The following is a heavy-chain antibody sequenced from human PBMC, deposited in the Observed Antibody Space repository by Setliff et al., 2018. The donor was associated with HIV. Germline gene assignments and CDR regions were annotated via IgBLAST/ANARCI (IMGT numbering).Heavy chain of an antibody. D-gene: IGHD3-10*01. J-gene: IGHJ4*02. Sequence: ASVKVSCKASGYTLTDYYVQWVRQAPGQGLEWIGWVNPHDGGTYYAQILEGRVNMTRDTSTSTAYMELSRLRSDDTAVYYCAREGSPIYYFDYWSQGTLVTVSS. CDR2: VNPHDGGT. CDR1: GYTLTDYY. CDR3: AREGSPIYYFDY. V-gene: IGHV1-2*02.